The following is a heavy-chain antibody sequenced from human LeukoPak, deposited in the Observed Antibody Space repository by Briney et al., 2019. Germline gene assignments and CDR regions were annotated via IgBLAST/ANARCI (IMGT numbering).Heavy chain of an antibody. CDR2: INPNSGGT. J-gene: IGHJ5*02. CDR3: ARGYCSGGSCYWFDP. V-gene: IGHV1-2*02. D-gene: IGHD2-15*01. CDR1: AYTFTGYY. Sequence: GASVKVSCKAYAYTFTGYYVHWVRLAPGQGLEWMGWINPNSGGTNYAQKFQGRVAMTRDTSISTAYMELSRLRSDDTAVYYCARGYCSGGSCYWFDPWGQGTLVTVSS.